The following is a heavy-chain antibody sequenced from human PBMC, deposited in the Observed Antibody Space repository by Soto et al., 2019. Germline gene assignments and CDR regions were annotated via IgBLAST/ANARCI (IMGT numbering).Heavy chain of an antibody. J-gene: IGHJ4*01. Sequence: QAHLVESGGRVVQPGRSLRLSCAASGFNFSKFGMYWVRQAPGKGLEWVAVIWYDGSQKYYADSVKGRFTISRDNSNNPLYLQMSSLRAEDTAVYYCAKEVWGLYTFGRPLDNWGHGTLVPVSS. V-gene: IGHV3-33*07. D-gene: IGHD3-16*01. CDR1: GFNFSKFG. CDR2: IWYDGSQK. CDR3: AKEVWGLYTFGRPLDN.